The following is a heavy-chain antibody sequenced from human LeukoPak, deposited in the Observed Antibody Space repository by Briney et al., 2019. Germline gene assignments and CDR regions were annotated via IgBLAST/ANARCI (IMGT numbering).Heavy chain of an antibody. J-gene: IGHJ5*02. D-gene: IGHD6-13*01. CDR3: ARDVHSSNWYGSFDP. V-gene: IGHV4-4*07. CDR1: GGSISGYF. Sequence: PSETLSLTCPVSGGSISGYFWNWIRQPAGMGLEWIGRISISGNTNYNPSLKSRVTMSVDTSKNQFSLKVTSVTAADTAVYYCARDVHSSNWYGSFDPLGQGTLVTVSS. CDR2: ISISGNT.